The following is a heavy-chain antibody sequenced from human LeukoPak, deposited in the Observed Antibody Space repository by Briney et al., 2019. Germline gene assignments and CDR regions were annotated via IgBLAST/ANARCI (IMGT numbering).Heavy chain of an antibody. D-gene: IGHD5-18*01. J-gene: IGHJ4*02. CDR2: ISGSGGST. V-gene: IGHV3-23*01. CDR3: AKPGVDTAMVYYFDY. CDR1: GFTFSIYA. Sequence: HPGGSLRLSCAASGFTFSIYAMSWVRQAPGKGLEWVSAISGSGGSTYCADAVKGRFTICGDNSQNSLYLQMNSLRAEDTAVYYCAKPGVDTAMVYYFDYWGQGTLVTVSS.